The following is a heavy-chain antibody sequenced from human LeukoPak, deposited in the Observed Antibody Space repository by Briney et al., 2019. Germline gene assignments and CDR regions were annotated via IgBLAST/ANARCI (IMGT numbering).Heavy chain of an antibody. Sequence: GGSLRLSCVASGFTFSSYAMSWVRQAPGKGLEWVSAISGSGVTTHYAGSVKGRFSISRDNSKNTLYLQMNSLRVEDTALYYCAKKVVVGATSPYSDFQDWGQGTLVTVFS. V-gene: IGHV3-23*01. J-gene: IGHJ1*01. D-gene: IGHD1-26*01. CDR2: ISGSGVTT. CDR1: GFTFSSYA. CDR3: AKKVVVGATSPYSDFQD.